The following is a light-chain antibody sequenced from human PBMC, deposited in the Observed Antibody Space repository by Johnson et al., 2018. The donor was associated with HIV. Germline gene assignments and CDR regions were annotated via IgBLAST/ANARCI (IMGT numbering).Light chain of an antibody. CDR2: DNN. CDR1: SSNIGNNY. CDR3: GTWGSSLSAGV. J-gene: IGLJ1*01. V-gene: IGLV1-51*01. Sequence: QSVLTQPPSVSAAPGQKVTISCSGSSSNIGNNYVSWYQHLPGRAPKLLIYDNNKPPSGIPDRFSGSKSGTSATLGITGLRTGDEADYYCGTWGSSLSAGVFGTGTTVPVL.